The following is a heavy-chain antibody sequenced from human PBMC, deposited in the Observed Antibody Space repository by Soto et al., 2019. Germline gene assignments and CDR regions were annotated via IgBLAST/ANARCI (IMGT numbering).Heavy chain of an antibody. CDR1: GGTFSSYA. V-gene: IGHV1-69*12. Sequence: QVQLVQSGAEVKKPGSSVKVSCKASGGTFSSYAISWVRQAPGQGLEWMGGIIPIFGTANYAQKFQGRVTITADESTSTADMELSSLRSEDTAVYYWARGMVVVVAVRYYGMDVWGQGTTVTVSS. CDR3: ARGMVVVVAVRYYGMDV. CDR2: IIPIFGTA. J-gene: IGHJ6*02. D-gene: IGHD2-15*01.